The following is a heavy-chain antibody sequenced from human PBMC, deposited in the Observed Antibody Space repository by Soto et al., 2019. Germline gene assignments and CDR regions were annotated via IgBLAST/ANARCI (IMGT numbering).Heavy chain of an antibody. V-gene: IGHV4-59*08. CDR2: VYNTGGT. CDR1: SGPSSSHN. J-gene: IGHJ6*02. D-gene: IGHD1-1*01. Sequence: QVHLQQSGPGLEKPSETLSLTCTVSSGPSSSHNWGWIRQSPGRGLEWIGYVYNTGGTSYNPSLKSRVTISADTSANHISLTLSSVTAADTAIYYCVRQGIGNLHGLVDVWGQGTTVSVSS. CDR3: VRQGIGNLHGLVDV.